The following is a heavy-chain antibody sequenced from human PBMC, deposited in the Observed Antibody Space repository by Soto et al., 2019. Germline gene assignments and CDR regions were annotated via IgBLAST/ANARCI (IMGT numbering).Heavy chain of an antibody. CDR3: ARGLVVAGPNWFDP. CDR1: GGSISSYY. J-gene: IGHJ5*02. V-gene: IGHV4-59*01. CDR2: IYYSGST. Sequence: SETLSLTCTVSGGSISSYYWSWIRQPPGKGLEWIGYIYYSGSTNYNPSLKSRVTISVDTSKNQFSLKLSSVTAADTAVYYCARGLVVAGPNWFDPWGQGTVVTVSS. D-gene: IGHD6-19*01.